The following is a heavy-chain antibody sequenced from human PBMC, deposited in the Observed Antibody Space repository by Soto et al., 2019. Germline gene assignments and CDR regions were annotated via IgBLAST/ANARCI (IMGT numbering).Heavy chain of an antibody. D-gene: IGHD3-9*01. CDR3: ARGDATKIVVTTYYAMDV. CDR2: FIPVFGTA. CDR1: GGSLSNYG. J-gene: IGHJ6*02. Sequence: QVQLVQSGAEVKKPGSSVKVSCKASGGSLSNYGISWVRQTPGQGLEWMGGFIPVFGTANYAQKFQGRVTITADESTSIVYMEVTSLRSEDTAVYYCARGDATKIVVTTYYAMDVWGQGTTVTVSS. V-gene: IGHV1-69*12.